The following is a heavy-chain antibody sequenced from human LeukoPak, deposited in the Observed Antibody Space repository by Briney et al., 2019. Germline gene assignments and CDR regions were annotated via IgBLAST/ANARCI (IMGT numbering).Heavy chain of an antibody. J-gene: IGHJ3*02. D-gene: IGHD3-22*01. CDR2: INGGAYST. CDR1: GFTFSSYA. Sequence: GGSLRLSCAASGFTFSSYAMTWVRQAPGKGLEWISAINGGAYSTSYADSVKGRFTISRDNSKNTLYLQMDSLRAEDTAVYYCARNSSGFKLGDAFDIWGQGTMVTVSS. V-gene: IGHV3-23*01. CDR3: ARNSSGFKLGDAFDI.